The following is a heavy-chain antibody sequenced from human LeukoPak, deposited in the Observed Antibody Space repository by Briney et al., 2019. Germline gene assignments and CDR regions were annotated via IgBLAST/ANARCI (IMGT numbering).Heavy chain of an antibody. D-gene: IGHD5-18*01. J-gene: IGHJ4*02. Sequence: GGSLRLSCAASGFTFSTYNMHWVGQAPGKGLEWVAVIWYDGSNKYYADSVKGRFTISRDNSKNTLYLQMNSLRAEDTAVYYCARAGGIQLWSQGYWGQGTLVTVSS. CDR3: ARAGGIQLWSQGY. V-gene: IGHV3-33*08. CDR2: IWYDGSNK. CDR1: GFTFSTYN.